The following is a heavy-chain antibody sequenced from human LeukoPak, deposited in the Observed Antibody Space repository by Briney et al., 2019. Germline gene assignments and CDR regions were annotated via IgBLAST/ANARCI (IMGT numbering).Heavy chain of an antibody. CDR3: ARAAYCSGGSCYYNYYGMDV. CDR1: GGSFGGYY. CDR2: INHSGST. J-gene: IGHJ6*04. D-gene: IGHD2-15*01. V-gene: IGHV4-34*01. Sequence: PSETLSLTCAVYGGSFGGYYWSWIRQPPGKGLEWIGEINHSGSTNYNPSLKSRVTISVDTSKNQFSLKLSSVTAADTAVYYCARAAYCSGGSCYYNYYGMDVWGKGTTVTVSS.